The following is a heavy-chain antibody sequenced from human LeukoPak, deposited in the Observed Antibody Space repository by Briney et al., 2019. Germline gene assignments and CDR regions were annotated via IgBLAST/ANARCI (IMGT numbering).Heavy chain of an antibody. D-gene: IGHD3-10*01. CDR3: ARERRGWAAGSGPDGFDI. CDR2: INSDGSST. Sequence: GGSLRLSCAASGLTFSSYWMHWVRQAPGKGLVWVSRINSDGSSTSYADSVKGRFTISRDNAKNTLYLQMNSLRAEDTAVYYCARERRGWAAGSGPDGFDIWGQGTMVTVS. J-gene: IGHJ3*02. V-gene: IGHV3-74*01. CDR1: GLTFSSYW.